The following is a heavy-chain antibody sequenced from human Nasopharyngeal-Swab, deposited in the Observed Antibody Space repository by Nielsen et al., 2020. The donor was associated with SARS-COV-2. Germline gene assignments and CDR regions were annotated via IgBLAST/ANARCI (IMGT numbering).Heavy chain of an antibody. J-gene: IGHJ4*02. CDR3: ARRQSSGWYGSFDY. V-gene: IGHV4-39*01. CDR1: GDSIDRSSFY. Sequence: GSLRLSCSVTGDSIDRSSFYWAWIRQPPGKGLEGIGSIFYNGNTYYNPSLKSRVTISVDTSKNEFSVKLSSATAADTAVYYCARRQSSGWYGSFDYWGQGRLVTVSS. D-gene: IGHD6-19*01. CDR2: IFYNGNT.